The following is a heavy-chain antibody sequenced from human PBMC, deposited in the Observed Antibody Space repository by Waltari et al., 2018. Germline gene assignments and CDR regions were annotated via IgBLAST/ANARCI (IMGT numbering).Heavy chain of an antibody. CDR1: GGSISSHY. CDR2: IYYSGIT. J-gene: IGHJ5*02. Sequence: QVQLQESGPGLVKPSETLSLTCTVSGGSISSHYWSWIRQPPGKGLEWIGYIYYSGITTYNPSLKSRVTRSVDTSKNQFSLKLSSVTAADTAVYYCARDIAGPREDWFDPWGQGTLVTVSS. D-gene: IGHD1-26*01. CDR3: ARDIAGPREDWFDP. V-gene: IGHV4-59*11.